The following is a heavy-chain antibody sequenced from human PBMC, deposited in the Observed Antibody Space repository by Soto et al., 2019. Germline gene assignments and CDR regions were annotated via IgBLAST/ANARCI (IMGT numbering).Heavy chain of an antibody. V-gene: IGHV3-74*01. CDR1: GFPFSSYW. Sequence: GSLRLSCAASGFPFSSYWMHWVRQAPGKGLVWVSRINSDGSSTSYADSVKGRFTISRDNAKNTLYLQMNSLRAEDTAVYYCARPKGAGTPRSAFDIWGQGTMVTVSS. CDR2: INSDGSST. J-gene: IGHJ3*02. D-gene: IGHD1-1*01. CDR3: ARPKGAGTPRSAFDI.